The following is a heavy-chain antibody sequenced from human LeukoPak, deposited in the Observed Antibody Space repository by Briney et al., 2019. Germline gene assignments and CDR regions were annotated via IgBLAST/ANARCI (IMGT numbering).Heavy chain of an antibody. V-gene: IGHV3-64D*09. CDR3: VKDRYVDF. J-gene: IGHJ4*02. CDR2: ISSNGGST. CDR1: GFTIRSYA. Sequence: TGGSLRLSCSVSGFTIRSYAMHWVRQAPGRGLVYVSSISSNGGSTYYADSAKGRFTISRDNSKNTLYLQMSSLRAEDTAVYYCVKDRYVDFWGQGTLVTVSS.